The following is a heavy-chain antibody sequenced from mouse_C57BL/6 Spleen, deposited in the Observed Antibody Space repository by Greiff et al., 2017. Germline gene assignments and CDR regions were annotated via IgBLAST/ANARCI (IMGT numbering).Heavy chain of an antibody. CDR2: IWTGGGT. J-gene: IGHJ2*01. D-gene: IGHD1-1*01. Sequence: VKVVESGPGLVAPSQSLSITCTVSGFSLTSYAISWVRQPPGKGLEWLGVIWTGGGTNYNSALKSRLSISKDNSKSQVFLKMNSLQTDDTARYYCARNDLTGSDYFDYWGQGTTLTVSS. V-gene: IGHV2-9-1*01. CDR1: GFSLTSYA. CDR3: ARNDLTGSDYFDY.